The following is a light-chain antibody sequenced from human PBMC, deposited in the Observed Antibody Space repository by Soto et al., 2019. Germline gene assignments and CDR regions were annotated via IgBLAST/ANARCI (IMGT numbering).Light chain of an antibody. V-gene: IGLV1-40*01. CDR2: GNS. CDR3: QSYDSTLSGRYV. Sequence: QPVLTQPPSVSGAPGQRVTISCTGSSSSIGAGYDVHWYQQRPGTAPKLLIFGNSNRPSGVPDRFSGSKSGTSASLTITGLQAEDEGDYYCQSYDSTLSGRYVFGSGTKLTVL. CDR1: SSSIGAGYD. J-gene: IGLJ1*01.